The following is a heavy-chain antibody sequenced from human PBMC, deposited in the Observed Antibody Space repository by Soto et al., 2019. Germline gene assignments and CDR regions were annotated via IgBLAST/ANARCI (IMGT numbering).Heavy chain of an antibody. Sequence: GGSLRLSCAASGFTFSWYTMNWVRQAPGKGLEWVSSISASSTYIYYADSVKGRFTISRDNAKNSLFLQMNSLRVEDTAVYYCVPFYFDTVGYWGQGTLVTVSS. J-gene: IGHJ4*02. CDR3: VPFYFDTVGY. D-gene: IGHD3-22*01. CDR1: GFTFSWYT. CDR2: ISASSTYI. V-gene: IGHV3-21*01.